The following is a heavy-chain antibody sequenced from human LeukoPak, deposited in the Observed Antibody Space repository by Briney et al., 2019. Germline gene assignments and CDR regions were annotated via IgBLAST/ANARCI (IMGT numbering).Heavy chain of an antibody. J-gene: IGHJ4*02. D-gene: IGHD5-18*01. V-gene: IGHV4-39*01. Sequence: SETLSLTCTVSGGSISSSSYYWGWIRQPPGKGLEWIGSIYYSGSTYYNPSLKSRVTISVDTSKNQFSLKLSSVTAADTAVYYCARGVNTAMVIYYFDYWGQGTLVTVSS. CDR3: ARGVNTAMVIYYFDY. CDR1: GGSISSSSYY. CDR2: IYYSGST.